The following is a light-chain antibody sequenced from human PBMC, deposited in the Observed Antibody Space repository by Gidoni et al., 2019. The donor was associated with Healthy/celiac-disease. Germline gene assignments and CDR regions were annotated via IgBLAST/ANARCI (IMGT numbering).Light chain of an antibody. CDR1: QSISSY. CDR2: AAS. CDR3: QQSYSTPPT. Sequence: DIQMTQSPSSLSASVGDRVTITCRARQSISSYLNWYQQKPGKAPKLLIYAASSLQSGVPSRFSGSGSGTDFTLTISSLQPEDFATYYCQQSYSTPPTFGGGNKVEIK. V-gene: IGKV1-39*01. J-gene: IGKJ4*01.